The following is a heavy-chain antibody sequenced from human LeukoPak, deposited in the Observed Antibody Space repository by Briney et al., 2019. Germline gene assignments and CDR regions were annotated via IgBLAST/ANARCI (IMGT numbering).Heavy chain of an antibody. CDR3: ARGSYSSHWFDP. D-gene: IGHD3-16*01. Sequence: PSQTLSLTCTVSGGSISSGDCYWSWIRQPPGKGLEWIGYIYYSGSTYYNPSLKSRVTISVDTSKNQFSLKLSSVTAADTAVYYCARGSYSSHWFDPWGQGTLVTVSS. J-gene: IGHJ5*02. CDR2: IYYSGST. CDR1: GGSISSGDCY. V-gene: IGHV4-30-4*08.